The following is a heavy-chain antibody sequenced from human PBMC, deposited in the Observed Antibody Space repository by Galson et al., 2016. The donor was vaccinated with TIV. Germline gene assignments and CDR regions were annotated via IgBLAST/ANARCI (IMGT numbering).Heavy chain of an antibody. CDR2: FDPEVSKT. V-gene: IGHV1-24*01. CDR3: ATVAWFPGLSLDN. D-gene: IGHD2/OR15-2a*01. CDR1: GNSLNELV. J-gene: IGHJ4*02. Sequence: SVKVSCKVSGNSLNELVIHWVRQAPEKGLEWMGGFDPEVSKTVYAQMLQGRVTMAADTSRNTAYMELGSLGFEDTAVYYCATVAWFPGLSLDNWGQGTLVTVSS.